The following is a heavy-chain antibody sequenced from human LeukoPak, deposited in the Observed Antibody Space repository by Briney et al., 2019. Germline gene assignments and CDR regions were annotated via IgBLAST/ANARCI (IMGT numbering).Heavy chain of an antibody. CDR3: ARRAGAYSHPYDY. CDR1: GFMFSSYG. CDR2: IYSGGST. D-gene: IGHD4/OR15-4a*01. V-gene: IGHV3-53*01. Sequence: GGSLRLSCAASGFMFSSYGMNWVRQAPGKGLEWVSFIYSGGSTHYSDSVKGRFTISRDNSKNTLYLQMNSLRAEDTAVYYCARRAGAYSHPYDYWGQGTLVTVSS. J-gene: IGHJ4*02.